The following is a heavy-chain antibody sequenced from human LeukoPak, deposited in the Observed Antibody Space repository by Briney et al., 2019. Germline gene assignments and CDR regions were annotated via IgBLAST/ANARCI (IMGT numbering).Heavy chain of an antibody. CDR3: ARLGGRYSSGWLDY. J-gene: IGHJ4*02. D-gene: IGHD6-19*01. V-gene: IGHV3-33*01. Sequence: GRSLRLSCAASGFTFSSYGMHWVRQAPGKGLEWVAVIWYDGSNKYYADSVKGRFTISRDNSKNTLYLQINSLRAEDTAVYYCARLGGRYSSGWLDYWGQGTLVTVSS. CDR2: IWYDGSNK. CDR1: GFTFSSYG.